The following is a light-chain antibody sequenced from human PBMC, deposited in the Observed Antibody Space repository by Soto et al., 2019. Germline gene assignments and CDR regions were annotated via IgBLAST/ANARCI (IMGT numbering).Light chain of an antibody. CDR3: LQHNTYPYT. Sequence: DIQMTQSPSSLSASVGDRVTITCRASQGIRSDLGWFQQKPGKAPKRLIYTASSLQSGVPSRFSGSGSATEFSLTISSLQPEDSATYYCLQHNTYPYTFGQGTKLEFK. J-gene: IGKJ2*01. CDR2: TAS. CDR1: QGIRSD. V-gene: IGKV1-17*01.